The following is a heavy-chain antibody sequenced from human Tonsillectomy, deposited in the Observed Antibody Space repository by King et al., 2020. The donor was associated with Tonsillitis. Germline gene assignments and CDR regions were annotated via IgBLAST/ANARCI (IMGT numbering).Heavy chain of an antibody. CDR1: GGSISSYY. Sequence: VQLQESGPGLVKPSETLSLTCTVSGGSISSYYWSWIRQPPGKGLEWIGDIYYSGSTKYNPSLKSRVTISVDTSKNQFSLKLSSVTAADTAVYYCARKSGYYTSCDYWGQGTLVTVSS. J-gene: IGHJ4*02. CDR3: ARKSGYYTSCDY. D-gene: IGHD3-22*01. V-gene: IGHV4-59*01. CDR2: IYYSGST.